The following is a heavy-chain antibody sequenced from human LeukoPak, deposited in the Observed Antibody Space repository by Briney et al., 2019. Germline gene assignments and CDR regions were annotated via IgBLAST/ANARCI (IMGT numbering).Heavy chain of an antibody. J-gene: IGHJ6*02. V-gene: IGHV1-69*13. CDR1: GGTFSSYA. D-gene: IGHD5-18*01. CDR2: IIPIFGTA. Sequence: GASVKVSCKASGGTFSSYAISWVRQAPGQGLEWMGGIIPIFGTANYAQKFQGRVTITADESTSTAYMELSGLRSEDTAVYYCARDSQTWIQRSEGYYGMDVWGQGTTVTVSS. CDR3: ARDSQTWIQRSEGYYGMDV.